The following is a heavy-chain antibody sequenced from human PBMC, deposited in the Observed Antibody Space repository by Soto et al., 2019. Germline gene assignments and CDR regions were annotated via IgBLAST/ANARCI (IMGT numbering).Heavy chain of an antibody. CDR1: GFTFSSYS. V-gene: IGHV3-48*01. J-gene: IGHJ3*02. D-gene: IGHD3-3*01. CDR2: ISSSSSTI. Sequence: EVQLVESGGGLVQPGGSLRLSCAASGFTFSSYSMNWVRQAPGKGLEWVSYISSSSSTIYYADSVKGRFTISRDNAKNSLYLQMNSLRAEDTAVYYCARSVLEWLALYAFDIWGQGTMVTVSS. CDR3: ARSVLEWLALYAFDI.